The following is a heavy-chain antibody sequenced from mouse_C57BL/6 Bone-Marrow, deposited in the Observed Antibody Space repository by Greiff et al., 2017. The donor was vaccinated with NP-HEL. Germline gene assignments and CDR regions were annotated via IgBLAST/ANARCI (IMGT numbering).Heavy chain of an antibody. D-gene: IGHD1-1*01. CDR3: AREDYGSSYEFAY. J-gene: IGHJ3*01. CDR2: ISDGGSYT. CDR1: GFTFSSYA. Sequence: EVHLVESGGGLVKPGGSLKLSCAASGFTFSSYAMSWVRQTPEKRLEWVATISDGGSYTYYPDNVKGRFTISRDNAKNNLYLQMSHLKSEDTAMYYCAREDYGSSYEFAYWGQGTLVTVSA. V-gene: IGHV5-4*01.